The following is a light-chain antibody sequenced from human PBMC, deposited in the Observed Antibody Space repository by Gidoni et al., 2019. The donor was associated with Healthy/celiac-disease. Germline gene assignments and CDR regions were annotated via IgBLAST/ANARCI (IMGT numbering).Light chain of an antibody. CDR2: EVS. V-gene: IGLV2-14*01. CDR3: SSYTSSSILGV. J-gene: IGLJ2*01. CDR1: SSDVCGYNY. Sequence: QSALTQPASVSGSPGQSITISCTGTSSDVCGYNYVSWYQQHPGKAPKLMIYEVSNRPSGVSNRFSGSKSGNTASLTISGLQAEDEADYYCSSYTSSSILGVFGGGTKLTVL.